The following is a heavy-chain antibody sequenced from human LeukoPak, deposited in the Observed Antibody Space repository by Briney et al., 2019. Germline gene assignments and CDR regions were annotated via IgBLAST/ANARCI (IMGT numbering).Heavy chain of an antibody. CDR2: MNPNSGNT. CDR3: ARGAVVVAGNWFDP. V-gene: IGHV1-8*01. D-gene: IGHD6-19*01. Sequence: ASVKVSCNASGYTFTSYDINWVRQATGQGLEWMGWMNPNSGNTGYAQKFQGRVTMTRNTSISAAYMELSSLRSEDTAVYYCARGAVVVAGNWFDPWGQGTLVTVSS. J-gene: IGHJ5*02. CDR1: GYTFTSYD.